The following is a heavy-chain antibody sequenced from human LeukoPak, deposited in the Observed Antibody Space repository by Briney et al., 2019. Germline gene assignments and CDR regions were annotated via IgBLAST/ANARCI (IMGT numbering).Heavy chain of an antibody. J-gene: IGHJ6*02. CDR3: ARDPTQGYCSSTSCYERNYYGMDV. V-gene: IGHV3-21*01. Sequence: PGGSLRLSCAASGLTFSSYSMNWVRQAPGKGLEWVSSISSSSSYIYYADSVKGRFTISRDNAKNSLYLQMNSLRAEDTAVYYCARDPTQGYCSSTSCYERNYYGMDVWGQGTTVTVSS. CDR2: ISSSSSYI. D-gene: IGHD2-2*01. CDR1: GLTFSSYS.